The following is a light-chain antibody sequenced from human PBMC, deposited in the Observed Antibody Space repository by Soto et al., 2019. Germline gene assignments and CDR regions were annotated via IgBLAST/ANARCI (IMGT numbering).Light chain of an antibody. CDR1: QSISVS. J-gene: IGKJ1*01. CDR2: DAS. Sequence: IQITKDRYTLSESERGTLNSSRRASQSISVSLAWYQQKPGKAPRLLIYDASTLQGGVPSRFSGRGSGTEFTLTISSLQPYDFATYYCQHYNSYSEAFGQGTKVDIK. CDR3: QHYNSYSEA. V-gene: IGKV1-5*01.